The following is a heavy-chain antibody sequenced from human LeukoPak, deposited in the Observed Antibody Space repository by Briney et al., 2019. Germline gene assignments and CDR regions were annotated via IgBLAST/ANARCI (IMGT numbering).Heavy chain of an antibody. CDR1: GYTVASYG. CDR2: SSAYNGNT. V-gene: IGHV1-18*01. J-gene: IGHJ5*02. D-gene: IGHD2-15*01. CDR3: ARRPVAPEDWFDP. Sequence: GASVKVSCKASGYTVASYGMSWARQGPGQGLERIGWSSAYNGNTNYAQKLQGRVTMTTDTSTSTAYMELRSLRSDDTAVYYCARRPVAPEDWFDPWGQGTLVTVSS.